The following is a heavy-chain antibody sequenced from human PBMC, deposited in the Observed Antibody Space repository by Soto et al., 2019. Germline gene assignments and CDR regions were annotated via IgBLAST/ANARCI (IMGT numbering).Heavy chain of an antibody. CDR1: GGSFSGYY. CDR3: ARGDYDFWSGSGRAGMDV. D-gene: IGHD3-3*01. J-gene: IGHJ6*02. V-gene: IGHV4-34*01. CDR2: INHSGST. Sequence: SETLSLTCAVYGGSFSGYYWSWIRQPPGKGLEWIGEINHSGSTNYNPSLKSRVTISVDTSKNQFSLKLSSVTAADTAVYYCARGDYDFWSGSGRAGMDVWGQGTTVTVSS.